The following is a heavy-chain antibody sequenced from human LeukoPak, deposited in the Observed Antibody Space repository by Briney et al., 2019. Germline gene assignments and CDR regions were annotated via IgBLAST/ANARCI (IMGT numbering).Heavy chain of an antibody. Sequence: SLRLSCAASGFTFDDYAMHWVRQAPGKGLEWVSGISWNSGSIGYADSVKGRFTISRDNAKNSLYLQMNSLRAEDTALCYCAKEEAVAGEGPFDYWGQGTLVTVSS. CDR2: ISWNSGSI. J-gene: IGHJ4*02. V-gene: IGHV3-9*01. D-gene: IGHD6-19*01. CDR3: AKEEAVAGEGPFDY. CDR1: GFTFDDYA.